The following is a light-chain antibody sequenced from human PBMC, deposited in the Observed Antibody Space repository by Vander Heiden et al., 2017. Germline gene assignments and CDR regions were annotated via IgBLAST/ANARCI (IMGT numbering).Light chain of an antibody. J-gene: IGLJ3*02. CDR1: VIGSKS. CDR3: QVWDSISDHQV. CDR2: DNS. V-gene: IGLV3-21*01. Sequence: SYVLTQPPSVSVAPGKTARITCGGDVIGSKSVHWYQQKTGQAPVLVIYDNSGRPSGIPARFSGSNSGNTATLAINWVEAGDEADYYCQVWDSISDHQVFGGGTTLTVL.